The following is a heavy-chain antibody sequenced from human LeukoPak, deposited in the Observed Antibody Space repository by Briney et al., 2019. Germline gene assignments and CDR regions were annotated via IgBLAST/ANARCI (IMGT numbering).Heavy chain of an antibody. CDR1: GYTFTGYY. Sequence: GASVKVSCKASGYTFTGYYMRWVRQAPGQGLEWMGWINPNSGGTNYAQKFQGRVTMTRDTSISTAYMELSRLRSDDTAVYYCARELIGSYYVRWFDPWGQGTLVTVSS. J-gene: IGHJ5*02. CDR3: ARELIGSYYVRWFDP. CDR2: INPNSGGT. D-gene: IGHD1-26*01. V-gene: IGHV1-2*02.